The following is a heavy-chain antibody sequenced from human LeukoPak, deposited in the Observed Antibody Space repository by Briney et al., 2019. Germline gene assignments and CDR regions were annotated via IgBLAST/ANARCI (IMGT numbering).Heavy chain of an antibody. J-gene: IGHJ6*02. Sequence: SVKVSCKASGGTFSSYTISWVRQAPGQGLEWMGRIIPILGIANYAQKFQGRVTITADKSTSTAYMELSSLRSEDTAVYYCARRVDTAMVIWDHNYYYYGMDVWGQGTTVTVSS. D-gene: IGHD5-18*01. CDR2: IIPILGIA. CDR1: GGTFSSYT. CDR3: ARRVDTAMVIWDHNYYYYGMDV. V-gene: IGHV1-69*02.